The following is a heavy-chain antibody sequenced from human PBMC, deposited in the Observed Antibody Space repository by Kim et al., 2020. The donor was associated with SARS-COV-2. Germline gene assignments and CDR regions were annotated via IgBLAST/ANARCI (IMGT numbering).Heavy chain of an antibody. CDR2: IIPIFGTA. D-gene: IGHD2-8*01. V-gene: IGHV1-69*13. Sequence: SVKVSCKASGGTFSSYAISWVRQAPGQGLEWMGGIIPIFGTANYAQKFQGRVTITADESTSTAYMELSSLRSEDTAVYYCARGGPATAIMVSHKKHDAFDIWGQGTMVTVSS. CDR3: ARGGPATAIMVSHKKHDAFDI. J-gene: IGHJ3*02. CDR1: GGTFSSYA.